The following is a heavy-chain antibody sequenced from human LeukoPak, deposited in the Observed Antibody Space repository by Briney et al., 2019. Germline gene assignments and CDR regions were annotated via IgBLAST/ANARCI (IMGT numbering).Heavy chain of an antibody. Sequence: KASETLTLTCTVSGGSISSYYWSWIRQPAGKGLEWIGRIYTSGSTNYNPSLKSRVTMSVDTSKNQFSLKLSSVTAADTAVYYCARSTANYGDFDYWGQGTLVTVSS. J-gene: IGHJ4*02. CDR3: ARSTANYGDFDY. V-gene: IGHV4-4*07. D-gene: IGHD4-17*01. CDR2: IYTSGST. CDR1: GGSISSYY.